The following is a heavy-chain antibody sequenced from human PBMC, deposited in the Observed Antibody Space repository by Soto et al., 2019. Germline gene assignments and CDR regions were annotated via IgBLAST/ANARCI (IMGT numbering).Heavy chain of an antibody. J-gene: IGHJ5*02. V-gene: IGHV4-38-2*02. D-gene: IGHD3-10*01. Sequence: KPPETLSLTCAVSGYYPSSGDYWGSIRQPPGKRLEWIQCIHHSVSTYYNPSLKGRAIISLDRSKSPSALEMRSVTAADAAVYYCARDQVFGGSLNYYSLPNCYDPCGTGTLVTVS. CDR1: GYYPSSGDY. CDR3: ARDQVFGGSLNYYSLPNCYDP. CDR2: IHHSVST.